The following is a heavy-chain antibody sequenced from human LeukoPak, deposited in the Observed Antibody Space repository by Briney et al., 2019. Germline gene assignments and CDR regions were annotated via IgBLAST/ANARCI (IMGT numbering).Heavy chain of an antibody. D-gene: IGHD4-23*01. J-gene: IGHJ6*03. CDR1: GFTFSSYG. CDR3: AKDGRWARTYFYYYMDV. CDR2: ISYDGSNK. Sequence: GGSLRLSCAASGFTFSSYGMHWVRQAPGKGLEWVAVISYDGSNKYYADSVKGRFTISRDNSENTVYLQVNSLRAEDTAVYYCAKDGRWARTYFYYYMDVWGKGTTVTVSS. V-gene: IGHV3-30*18.